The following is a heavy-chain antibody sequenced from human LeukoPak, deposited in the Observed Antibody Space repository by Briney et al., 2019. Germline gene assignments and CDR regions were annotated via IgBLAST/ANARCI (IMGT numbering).Heavy chain of an antibody. Sequence: GGSLRLSCAASGFTFDDYAMHWVRQAPGKGLEWVSLISWDGGSTYYADSVKGRFTISRDNSKNSLYLQMNSLRAEDTAVYYCARDPYNGNYGDYYYYYMDVWGKGTTVTISS. D-gene: IGHD1-26*01. V-gene: IGHV3-43D*03. J-gene: IGHJ6*03. CDR2: ISWDGGST. CDR1: GFTFDDYA. CDR3: ARDPYNGNYGDYYYYYMDV.